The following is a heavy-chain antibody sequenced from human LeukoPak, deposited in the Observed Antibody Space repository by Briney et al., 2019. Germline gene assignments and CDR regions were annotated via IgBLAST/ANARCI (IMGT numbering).Heavy chain of an antibody. Sequence: GGSPRLSCAASGFTFSSYAMSWVRQAPGEGLGWVSAISGSGGSTYYADSVKGRFTISRDNSKNTLYLQMNSLRAEDTAVYYCAKQRVAGAPFFDYWGQGTLVTVSS. CDR1: GFTFSSYA. V-gene: IGHV3-23*01. CDR3: AKQRVAGAPFFDY. CDR2: ISGSGGST. J-gene: IGHJ4*02. D-gene: IGHD6-19*01.